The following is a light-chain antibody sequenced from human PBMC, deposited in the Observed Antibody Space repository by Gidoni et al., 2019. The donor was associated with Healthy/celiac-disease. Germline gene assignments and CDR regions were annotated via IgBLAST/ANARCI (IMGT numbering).Light chain of an antibody. CDR2: AAS. V-gene: IGKV1-39*01. CDR3: QQSYSTPWT. J-gene: IGKJ1*01. Sequence: HMTQSPSSLSASVGDRGTITCRASQSISSYLNWYQQKPGKAPKLLIYAASSLQSGVPSRFSGSGSGTDFTLTISRLQPEDFATYYCQQSYSTPWTFGQGTKVEIK. CDR1: QSISSY.